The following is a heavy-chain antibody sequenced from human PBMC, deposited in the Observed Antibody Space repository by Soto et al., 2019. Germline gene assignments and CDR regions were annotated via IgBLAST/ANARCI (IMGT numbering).Heavy chain of an antibody. J-gene: IGHJ4*02. CDR2: IIPIFGTA. CDR1: GGTFSSYA. CDR3: ATRPREWELLDY. Sequence: GASVKVSCKASGGTFSSYAISWVRQAPGQGLEWMGGIIPIFGTANYAQKFQGRVTITADESTSTAYMELSSLRSEDTAVYYCATRPREWELLDYWGQGTLVTVSS. D-gene: IGHD1-26*01. V-gene: IGHV1-69*13.